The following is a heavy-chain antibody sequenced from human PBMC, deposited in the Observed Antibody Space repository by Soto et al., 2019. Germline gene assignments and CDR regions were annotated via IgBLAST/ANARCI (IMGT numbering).Heavy chain of an antibody. CDR1: GISFSSYA. CDR2: ISGSGGRT. J-gene: IGHJ3*02. Sequence: EVQLLESGGGLVQPGGSLRISCAVSGISFSSYAMGWVRQAPGKGLEWVSAISGSGGRTNYADSVKGRFTISRDNSKNTLYLQMNSLRAEDTAVYYCAKDQIAWRDVVGSFDIWGQGTRVTVSS. D-gene: IGHD2-15*01. CDR3: AKDQIAWRDVVGSFDI. V-gene: IGHV3-23*01.